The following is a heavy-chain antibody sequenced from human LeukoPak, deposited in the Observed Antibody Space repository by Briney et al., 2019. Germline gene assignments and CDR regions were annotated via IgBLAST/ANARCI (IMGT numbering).Heavy chain of an antibody. CDR1: GFTFSSYG. V-gene: IGHV3-30*02. CDR3: ARDSPLITMVRGMH. CDR2: IRYDGSNK. Sequence: GGSLRLSCAASGFTFSSYGMHWVRQAPGKGLEWVAFIRYDGSNKYYADSVKGRFTISRDNAKNSLYLQMDSLRAEDTAVYYCARDSPLITMVRGMHWGQGTLVTVSS. J-gene: IGHJ4*02. D-gene: IGHD3-10*01.